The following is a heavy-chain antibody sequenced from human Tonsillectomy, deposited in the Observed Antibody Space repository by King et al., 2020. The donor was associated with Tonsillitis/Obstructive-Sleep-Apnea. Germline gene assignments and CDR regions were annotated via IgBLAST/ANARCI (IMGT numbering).Heavy chain of an antibody. CDR1: GDSISSYY. CDR3: ARQYNVYNWFDP. J-gene: IGHJ5*02. Sequence: LQLQESGPGLVKPSETLSLTCTVSGDSISSYYWSWIRQPPGKGLEWIGYIYYSGSTKYNPSLKSRVTISVDTSKNQFSLKLSSVTAADTAVYYCARQYNVYNWFDPWGQGTLVTVSS. CDR2: IYYSGST. D-gene: IGHD1-14*01. V-gene: IGHV4-59*08.